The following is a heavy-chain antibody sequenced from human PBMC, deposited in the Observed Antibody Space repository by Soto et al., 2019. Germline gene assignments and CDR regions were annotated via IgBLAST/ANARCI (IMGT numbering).Heavy chain of an antibody. CDR2: IRSKANSYAT. D-gene: IGHD3-22*01. V-gene: IGHV3-73*01. CDR1: GFTFSGSA. J-gene: IGHJ4*02. CDR3: TRSLNYYDSSGYYPNFDY. Sequence: GGSLRLSCGASGFTFSGSAMHGVGQASGKGLEWVGRIRSKANSYATAYAASVKGRFTISRDDSKNTAYLQMNSLKTEDTAVYYCTRSLNYYDSSGYYPNFDYWGQGTLVTVSS.